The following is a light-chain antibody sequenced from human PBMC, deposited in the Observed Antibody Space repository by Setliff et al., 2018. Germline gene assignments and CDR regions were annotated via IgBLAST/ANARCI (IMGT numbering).Light chain of an antibody. CDR3: CSCTSNITPYV. Sequence: QSALAQPASVSESPGQSITISCTGTSSDVGAYNCISWYQHHPDKAPKLLIYDVSNRPSGVSSRFSGSKSGNTASLTISGLHAEDEADYFCCSCTSNITPYVFGTGTKVTVL. V-gene: IGLV2-14*01. CDR1: SSDVGAYNC. J-gene: IGLJ1*01. CDR2: DVS.